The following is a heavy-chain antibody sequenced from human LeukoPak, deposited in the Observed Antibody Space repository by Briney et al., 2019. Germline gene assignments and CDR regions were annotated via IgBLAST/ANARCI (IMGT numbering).Heavy chain of an antibody. CDR1: GGSFSGYY. CDR2: INHSGST. V-gene: IGHV4-34*01. D-gene: IGHD2-2*01. Sequence: PSETLSLTCAVYGGSFSGYYWSWIRQPPGKGLEWIGEINHSGSTNYNPSLKSRVTISVDTSKNQFSLKLSSVTAADTAVYYGARERVVPAPGLDYWGQGTLVTVSS. CDR3: ARERVVPAPGLDY. J-gene: IGHJ4*02.